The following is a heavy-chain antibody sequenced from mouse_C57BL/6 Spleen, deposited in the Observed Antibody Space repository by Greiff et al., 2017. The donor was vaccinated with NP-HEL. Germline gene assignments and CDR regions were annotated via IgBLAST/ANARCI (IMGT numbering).Heavy chain of an antibody. J-gene: IGHJ1*03. CDR3: ARSFYDKYFDV. Sequence: EVKLMESGGDLVKPGGSLKLSCAASGFTFSSYGMSWVRQTPDKRLEWVATISSGGSYTYYPDSVKGRFTISRDNAKNTLYLQMSSLKSEDTAMYYCARSFYDKYFDVWGTGTTVTVSS. V-gene: IGHV5-6*01. D-gene: IGHD2-3*01. CDR2: ISSGGSYT. CDR1: GFTFSSYG.